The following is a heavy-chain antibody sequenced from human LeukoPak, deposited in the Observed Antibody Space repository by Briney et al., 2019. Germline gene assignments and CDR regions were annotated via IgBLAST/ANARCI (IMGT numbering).Heavy chain of an antibody. CDR3: AKRGGIVVVTNYFDY. D-gene: IGHD2-21*02. CDR1: GFTFSSYG. CDR2: IWYGGSNK. V-gene: IGHV3-33*06. J-gene: IGHJ4*02. Sequence: GGSLRLSCAASGFTFSSYGMHWVRQAPGKGLEWVAVIWYGGSNKYYADSVKGRFTISRDNSKNTLYLQMNSLRAEDTAVYYCAKRGGIVVVTNYFDYWGQGTLVIVSS.